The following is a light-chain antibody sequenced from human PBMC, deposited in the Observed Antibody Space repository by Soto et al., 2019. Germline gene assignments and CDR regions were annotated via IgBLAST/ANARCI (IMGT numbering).Light chain of an antibody. CDR1: TGAVTSGHF. CDR2: STT. V-gene: IGLV7-43*01. CDR3: LLYYGGAQGVV. J-gene: IGLJ2*01. Sequence: QTVVTQEPSLTVSPGGTVTLTCASSTGAVTSGHFPNWIQQRPGQAPGTLIYSTTNKHSRTPARFSGSLLGGKAALTLSGVQPEDEAEYYCLLYYGGAQGVVFGGGTKLTVL.